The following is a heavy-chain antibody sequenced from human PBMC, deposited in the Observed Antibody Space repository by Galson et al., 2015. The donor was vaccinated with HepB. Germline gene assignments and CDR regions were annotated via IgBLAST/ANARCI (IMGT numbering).Heavy chain of an antibody. V-gene: IGHV3-30*04. Sequence: SLRLSCAASGFTFITYTVHWVRQAPGKGLEWVALISYDGTNTSYADSVKGRFTISRDNSKNTLYLQMNSLRAEDTAVYYCTRVAVVAGNDAFDIWGQGTMVTVSS. J-gene: IGHJ3*02. D-gene: IGHD6-19*01. CDR2: ISYDGTNT. CDR3: TRVAVVAGNDAFDI. CDR1: GFTFITYT.